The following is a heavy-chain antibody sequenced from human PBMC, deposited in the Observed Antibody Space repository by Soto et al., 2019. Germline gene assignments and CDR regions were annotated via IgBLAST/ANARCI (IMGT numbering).Heavy chain of an antibody. V-gene: IGHV4-31*03. CDR3: ATSIDP. CDR2: IYYSGST. CDR1: GGFLSSGGYY. J-gene: IGHJ5*02. Sequence: QVQLQESGPGLVKPSPTLSLTCTVSGGFLSSGGYYCSWLRQHPGRGLEWIGYIYYSGSTYYNPSIKSRVTISVDTTKIQFSLKLSPVTVAGTAVYYCATSIDPWGQGTLVTVSS.